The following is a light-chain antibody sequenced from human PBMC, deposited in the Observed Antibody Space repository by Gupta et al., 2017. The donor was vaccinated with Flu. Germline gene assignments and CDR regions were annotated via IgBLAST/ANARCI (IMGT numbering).Light chain of an antibody. Sequence: DIEITQSPPSLSASVGDRVIITCRASQSIRTYLNWYQHRPGKAPKLLIYAASTLHGAVPSRFSGTGSGLHFTLTITTLQPADFATYYCRQTYTAPRTFGEGTKLDVK. CDR3: RQTYTAPRT. V-gene: IGKV1-39*01. CDR1: QSIRTY. CDR2: AAS. J-gene: IGKJ1*01.